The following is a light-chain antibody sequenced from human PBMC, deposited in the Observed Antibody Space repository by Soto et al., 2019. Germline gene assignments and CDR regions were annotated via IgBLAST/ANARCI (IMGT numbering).Light chain of an antibody. Sequence: QSVLTQPPSASGTPGQRVTISCSGSSSNIGSNYVYWYQQLPGTAPKLLIYRNNQRPSGVPDRFSGSKSGTSASLAISGLRSEDYADYYCAAWDDSMSGGVFGGGTKLTVL. CDR2: RNN. CDR1: SSNIGSNY. V-gene: IGLV1-47*01. J-gene: IGLJ3*02. CDR3: AAWDDSMSGGV.